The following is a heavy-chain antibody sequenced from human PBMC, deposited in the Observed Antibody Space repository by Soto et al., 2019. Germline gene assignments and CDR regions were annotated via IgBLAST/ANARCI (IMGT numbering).Heavy chain of an antibody. CDR3: AKIPPFDFKGYYFSY. CDR1: GFSLSTTTVG. D-gene: IGHD3-9*01. Sequence: QITLKESGPTLVKPTQTLTLTCTLSGFSLSTTTVGVGWIRQPPGKALEWLALIYWDDDRRYIPSLKNRLSMTKDNSVGQVLLTLTDVDTVDTATYYCAKIPPFDFKGYYFSYWGPGILVTVS. V-gene: IGHV2-5*02. J-gene: IGHJ4*02. CDR2: IYWDDDR.